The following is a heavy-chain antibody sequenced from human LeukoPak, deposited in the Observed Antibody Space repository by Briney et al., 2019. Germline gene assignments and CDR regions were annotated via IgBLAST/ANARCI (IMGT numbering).Heavy chain of an antibody. V-gene: IGHV4-39*01. Sequence: SETLSPTCAVSGGSISSATSYWGWIRQPPGKGLEWLGRIYYSGSTFYNPSLKSRVIISADTSKNQFSLRLSSVTAADTAVYYCARHGSTDYFDYWGQGTLVTVSS. CDR2: IYYSGST. CDR3: ARHGSTDYFDY. CDR1: GGSISSATSY. J-gene: IGHJ4*02. D-gene: IGHD2-2*03.